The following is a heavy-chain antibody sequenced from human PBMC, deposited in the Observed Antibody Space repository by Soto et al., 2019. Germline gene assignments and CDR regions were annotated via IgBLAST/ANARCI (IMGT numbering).Heavy chain of an antibody. J-gene: IGHJ4*02. Sequence: QVQLVESGGGVVQPGRSLRLSCAASGFTFSSYGMHWVRQAPGKGLEWVAVIWYDGSNKYYADSVKGRFTISRDNSKNPLSLQMNSRRAEDTAVYYCASSYGYYYDTSFDYWGQGTLVTVSS. V-gene: IGHV3-33*01. CDR2: IWYDGSNK. CDR1: GFTFSSYG. CDR3: ASSYGYYYDTSFDY. D-gene: IGHD3-22*01.